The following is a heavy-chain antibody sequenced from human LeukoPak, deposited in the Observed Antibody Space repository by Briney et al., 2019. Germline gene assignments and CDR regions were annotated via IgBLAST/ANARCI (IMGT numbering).Heavy chain of an antibody. Sequence: GASVKVSCKASGYIFTSFDINWVRQATGQGLEWMGWMNPDSGNTGYAQKFQGRVTMTRNTSISTAYMELSSLRSEETAVYYCARGSGGILSFGDLKHLDYWGQGTLVTVSS. CDR1: GYIFTSFD. CDR3: ARGSGGILSFGDLKHLDY. CDR2: MNPDSGNT. J-gene: IGHJ4*02. D-gene: IGHD3-10*01. V-gene: IGHV1-8*01.